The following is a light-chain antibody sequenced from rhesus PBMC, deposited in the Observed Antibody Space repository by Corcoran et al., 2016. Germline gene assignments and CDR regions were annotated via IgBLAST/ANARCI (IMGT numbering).Light chain of an antibody. CDR3: QQFKDYPLT. Sequence: DIQMTQSPSSLSASVGDTVTINCRASQDIRRYLNWFQQKPGKAPRPLLYGATALQTGAPSRFSGSGSGTDFTLTISSLPPADLATYCCQQFKDYPLTFGGGTKVEI. CDR2: GAT. V-gene: IGKV1-28*02. J-gene: IGKJ4*01. CDR1: QDIRRY.